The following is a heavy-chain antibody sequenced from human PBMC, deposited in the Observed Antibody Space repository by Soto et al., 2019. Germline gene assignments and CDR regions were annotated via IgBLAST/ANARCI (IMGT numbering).Heavy chain of an antibody. D-gene: IGHD6-6*01. CDR1: GFTFSSYG. CDR2: ISYDGSNK. Sequence: QVQLVESGGGVVQPGRSLRLSCAASGFTFSSYGMHWVRQAPGKGLDWVAVISYDGSNKYYADSVKGRFTISRENSNNTLYLEMNSLRAEDTAVYYCANDRSGIIAAYYFDYWGQGTPVTVSS. J-gene: IGHJ4*02. CDR3: ANDRSGIIAAYYFDY. V-gene: IGHV3-30*18.